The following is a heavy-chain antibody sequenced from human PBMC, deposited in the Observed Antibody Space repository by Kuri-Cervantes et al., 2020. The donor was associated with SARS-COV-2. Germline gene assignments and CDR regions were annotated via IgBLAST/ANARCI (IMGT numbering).Heavy chain of an antibody. J-gene: IGHJ6*03. CDR1: GYTFTGYY. V-gene: IGHV1-2*02. D-gene: IGHD3-9*01. CDR2: INPKSGGA. CDR3: ARGQGATRGIFYYYMDV. Sequence: ASVKVSCKASGYTFTGYYIHWVRQAPGQGLEWMGWINPKSGGAKYAQRLQGRATMTRDTSISTVYMDLSSLRSDDTAVYYCARGQGATRGIFYYYMDVWGKGTTVTVSS.